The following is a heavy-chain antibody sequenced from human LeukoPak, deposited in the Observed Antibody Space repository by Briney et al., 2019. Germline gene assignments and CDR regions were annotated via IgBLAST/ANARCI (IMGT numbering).Heavy chain of an antibody. Sequence: GGSLRLSCAASGFTFSSYSMNWVRQAPGKGLEWVSSIGSSSSYIYYADSVKGRFTISRDNAKNSLYLQMNSLRAEDTAVYYCARDLGSYQGYWGQGTLVTVSS. CDR3: ARDLGSYQGY. J-gene: IGHJ4*02. D-gene: IGHD5-18*01. CDR2: IGSSSSYI. CDR1: GFTFSSYS. V-gene: IGHV3-21*01.